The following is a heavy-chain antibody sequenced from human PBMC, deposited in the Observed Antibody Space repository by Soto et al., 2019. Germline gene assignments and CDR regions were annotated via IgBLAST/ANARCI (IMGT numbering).Heavy chain of an antibody. D-gene: IGHD2-21*02. CDR1: GYTFTSYA. CDR2: INAGNGNT. Sequence: ASVKVSCKASGYTFTSYAMHWVRQAPGQRLEWMGWINAGNGNTKYSQKFQGRVTITRDTSASTAYMELSSLRSEDTAVYYCARSFVVGTPLDYWGQGTLVPVSS. J-gene: IGHJ4*02. V-gene: IGHV1-3*01. CDR3: ARSFVVGTPLDY.